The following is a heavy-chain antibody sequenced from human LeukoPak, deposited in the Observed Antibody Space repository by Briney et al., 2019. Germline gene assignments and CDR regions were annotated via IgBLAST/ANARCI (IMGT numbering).Heavy chain of an antibody. V-gene: IGHV1-18*01. CDR1: GYSFTSYG. Sequence: GESLKISCKGSGYSFTSYGISWVRQAPGQGLEWMGWISAYNGNTNYAQKLQGRVTMTTDTSTSTAYMELRSLRSDDTAVYYCARDAGSSWPNWFDPWGQGTLVTVSS. CDR2: ISAYNGNT. J-gene: IGHJ5*02. CDR3: ARDAGSSWPNWFDP. D-gene: IGHD6-13*01.